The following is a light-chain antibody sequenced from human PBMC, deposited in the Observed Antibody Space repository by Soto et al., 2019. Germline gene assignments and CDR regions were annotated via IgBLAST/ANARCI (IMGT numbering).Light chain of an antibody. J-gene: IGKJ4*01. CDR1: QGISNY. CDR3: RQCSSYPLT. CDR2: AAS. V-gene: IGKV1-27*01. Sequence: EIQIPSSPLSLTASVADRGTITCRASQGISNYLAWYQQKPGKVPKLLIYAASTLQSGVPSRFSGSGSGTDFTLTISSLQPEDVATYYCRQCSSYPLTFGGVTK.